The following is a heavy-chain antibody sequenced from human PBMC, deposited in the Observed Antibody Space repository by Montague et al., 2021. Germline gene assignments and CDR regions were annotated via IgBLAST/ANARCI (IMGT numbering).Heavy chain of an antibody. Sequence: SLRLSCAASGFIFSEYSMCWVRQAPGKGLEWVAGLWSDGSNKYYAESVKGRFTISRDNSENTGHLQMSSLRAEDTAICYCAILWFGGNWFDHWGQGTLVTVSS. V-gene: IGHV3-30*04. CDR3: AILWFGGNWFDH. CDR2: LWSDGSNK. D-gene: IGHD3-10*01. J-gene: IGHJ5*02. CDR1: GFIFSEYS.